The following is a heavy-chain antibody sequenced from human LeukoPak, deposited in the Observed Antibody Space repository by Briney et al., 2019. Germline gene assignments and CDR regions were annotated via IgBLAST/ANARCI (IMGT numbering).Heavy chain of an antibody. Sequence: GASVKVSCKASGYTFTGYHMHWVRQAPGQGLEWMGWINPNSGGTNYAQKFQGRVTMTRDTSISTAYMELSRLRSDDTAVYYCARQDSSGYHRHFDYWGQGTLVTVSS. D-gene: IGHD3-22*01. CDR1: GYTFTGYH. V-gene: IGHV1-2*02. CDR2: INPNSGGT. J-gene: IGHJ4*02. CDR3: ARQDSSGYHRHFDY.